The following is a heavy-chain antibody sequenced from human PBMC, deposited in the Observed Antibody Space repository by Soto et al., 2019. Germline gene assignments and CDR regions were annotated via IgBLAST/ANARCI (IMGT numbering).Heavy chain of an antibody. Sequence: GGSLRLSCAASGFTFDDYAMRWVRQAPGKGLEWVSGISWNSGSLDYADSVKGRFTISRDNAKNSLYLQMNSLRAEDTALYYCAKVSGYSSGWYYPFDYWGQGTLVTVSS. CDR1: GFTFDDYA. CDR3: AKVSGYSSGWYYPFDY. V-gene: IGHV3-9*01. J-gene: IGHJ4*02. D-gene: IGHD6-19*01. CDR2: ISWNSGSL.